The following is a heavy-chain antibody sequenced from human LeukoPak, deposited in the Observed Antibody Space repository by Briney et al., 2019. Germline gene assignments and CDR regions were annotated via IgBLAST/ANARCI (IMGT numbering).Heavy chain of an antibody. D-gene: IGHD3-3*01. J-gene: IGHJ5*02. Sequence: SVKVSCKASGGTFSSYAISRVRQAPGQGLEWMGRIIPILGIANYAQKFQGRVTITADKSTSTAYMELSSLRSEDTAVYYCARDEYYDFWSGYFSPHNWFDPWGQGTLVTVSS. CDR2: IIPILGIA. CDR1: GGTFSSYA. V-gene: IGHV1-69*04. CDR3: ARDEYYDFWSGYFSPHNWFDP.